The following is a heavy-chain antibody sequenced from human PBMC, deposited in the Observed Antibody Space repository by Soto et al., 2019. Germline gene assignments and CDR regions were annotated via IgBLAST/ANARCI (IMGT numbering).Heavy chain of an antibody. D-gene: IGHD3-16*01. V-gene: IGHV3-23*01. Sequence: GGSLRLSCAASGFTFSSYSMNWVRQAPGKGLEWVSGISGGGSSTYYADSVKARFTISRDNAKNTLYLQMKSLRAEDTAVYYCAKGYYDYVWGTWFDSWGQGTLVTVSS. CDR3: AKGYYDYVWGTWFDS. CDR1: GFTFSSYS. CDR2: ISGGGSST. J-gene: IGHJ5*01.